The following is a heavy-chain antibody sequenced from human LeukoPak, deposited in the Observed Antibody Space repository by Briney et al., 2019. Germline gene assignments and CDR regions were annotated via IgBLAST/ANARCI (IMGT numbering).Heavy chain of an antibody. CDR1: GYTFTSYD. CDR2: MNPNSGNT. D-gene: IGHD4-23*01. Sequence: ASVKVSCKASGYTFTSYDINWVRQATGQGLEWMGWMNPNSGNTGYAQKFQGRVTMTRNTSISTAYMELSSLRSEDTAVYYCARVGLNGGNSYYWYRSDDAFDIWGQGTMVTVSS. V-gene: IGHV1-8*01. CDR3: ARVGLNGGNSYYWYRSDDAFDI. J-gene: IGHJ3*02.